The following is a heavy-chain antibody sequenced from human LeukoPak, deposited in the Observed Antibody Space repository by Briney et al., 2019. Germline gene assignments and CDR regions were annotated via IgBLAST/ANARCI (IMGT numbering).Heavy chain of an antibody. CDR1: GFTFSSYS. CDR2: ISSSSNYI. CDR3: ATPAAGPRAEYSQH. D-gene: IGHD6-13*01. V-gene: IGHV3-21*01. Sequence: GGSLRLSCAASGFTFSSYSMNWVRQAPGKGLEWVSSISSSSNYIYYADSLKGRFTVSRDNAKNSLYLQMNSLSAEDTAVYYCATPAAGPRAEYSQHWGQGTLVTVSP. J-gene: IGHJ1*01.